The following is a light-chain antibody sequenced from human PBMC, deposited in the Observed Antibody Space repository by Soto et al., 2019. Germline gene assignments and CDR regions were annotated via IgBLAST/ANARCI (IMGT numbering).Light chain of an antibody. V-gene: IGKV3-20*01. CDR2: GAS. Sequence: DIVLTQSPGTLSLSPGERATLSCRASQSVSSKYLAWYQQKPGQAPRVLIYGASIRATGIPERFSGGGSGTDFTLTITRLEPEDFATYYCQQSSTTPWTFGQGTKVDVK. CDR3: QQSSTTPWT. CDR1: QSVSSKY. J-gene: IGKJ1*01.